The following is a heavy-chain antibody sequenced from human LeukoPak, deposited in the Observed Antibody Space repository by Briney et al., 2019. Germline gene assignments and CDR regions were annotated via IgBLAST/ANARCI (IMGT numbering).Heavy chain of an antibody. CDR2: INHSGST. Sequence: SETLSLTCTVSGGSISSYYWSWIRQPPGKGLEWIGEINHSGSTNYNPSLKSRVTISVDTSKNQFSLKLSSVTAADTAVYYCARGQGSSSWYRYWGQGTLVTVSS. CDR3: ARGQGSSSWYRY. CDR1: GGSISSYY. V-gene: IGHV4-34*01. D-gene: IGHD6-13*01. J-gene: IGHJ4*02.